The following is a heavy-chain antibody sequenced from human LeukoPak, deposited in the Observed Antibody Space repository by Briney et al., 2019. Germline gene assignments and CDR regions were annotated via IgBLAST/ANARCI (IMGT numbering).Heavy chain of an antibody. CDR1: GFTISNAW. Sequence: PGGSLRLSCAASGFTISNAWMSWFRQAPGKGLEWVGRIKSKVDGGTTDYAAPVKGRFTVARDDSKNTFYLRMNSLKTEDTAVYSRTTGFLATDFDYWGQGTLVTVSS. V-gene: IGHV3-15*01. D-gene: IGHD2/OR15-2a*01. CDR2: IKSKVDGGTT. CDR3: TTGFLATDFDY. J-gene: IGHJ4*02.